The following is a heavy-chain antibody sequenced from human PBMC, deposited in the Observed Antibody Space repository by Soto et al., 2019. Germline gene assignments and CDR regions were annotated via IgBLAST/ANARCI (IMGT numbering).Heavy chain of an antibody. J-gene: IGHJ5*02. D-gene: IGHD4-17*01. CDR3: ARVDYGGNSGPWFDP. CDR2: IIPIFGTA. CDR1: GGTFSSYA. Sequence: QVQLVQSGAEVKKPGSSVKVSCKASGGTFSSYAISWVRQAPGQGLEWMGGIIPIFGTANYAQKFQGRVTIXXDXYXXTAYMELSSLRSEDTAVYYCARVDYGGNSGPWFDPWGQGTLVTVSS. V-gene: IGHV1-69*12.